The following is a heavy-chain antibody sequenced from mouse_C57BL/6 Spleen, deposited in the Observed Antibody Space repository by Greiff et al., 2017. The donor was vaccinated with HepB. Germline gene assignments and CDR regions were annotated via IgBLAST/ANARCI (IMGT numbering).Heavy chain of an antibody. CDR2: IYPGDGDT. D-gene: IGHD2-3*01. V-gene: IGHV1-82*01. J-gene: IGHJ2*01. CDR1: GYAFSSSW. CDR3: ARAGRWPVSFDY. Sequence: QVQLKESGPELVKPGASVKISCKASGYAFSSSWMNWVKQRPGKGLEWIGRIYPGDGDTNYNGKFKGKATLTADKSYSTAYMQLSSLTSEDSAVYFCARAGRWPVSFDYWGQGTTLTVSS.